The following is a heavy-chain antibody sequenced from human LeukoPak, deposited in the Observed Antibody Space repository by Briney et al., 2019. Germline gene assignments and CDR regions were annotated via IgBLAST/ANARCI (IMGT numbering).Heavy chain of an antibody. Sequence: GGSLRLSCAASGFTFSSYSMNWVRQAPGKGLEWVSSIGSSSSYIYYADSVKGRFTISRDNAKNSLYLQINSLRAEDTAVYYCARDKDGLADYWGQGTLVTVSS. J-gene: IGHJ4*02. D-gene: IGHD6-19*01. CDR2: IGSSSSYI. CDR3: ARDKDGLADY. CDR1: GFTFSSYS. V-gene: IGHV3-21*01.